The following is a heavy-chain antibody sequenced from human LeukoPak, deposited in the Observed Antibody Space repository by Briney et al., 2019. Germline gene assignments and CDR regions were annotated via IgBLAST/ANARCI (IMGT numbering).Heavy chain of an antibody. CDR2: IKQDGSEK. Sequence: GGSLRLSCAASGFTFSSYWMSWVRQAPGKGLEWVANIKQDGSEKYYVDSVKGRFTISRDNAKNSLYLRMNSLRAEDTAVYYCARDPREITFGGVIVHKDYWGQGTLVTVSS. V-gene: IGHV3-7*01. CDR1: GFTFSSYW. CDR3: ARDPREITFGGVIVHKDY. D-gene: IGHD3-16*02. J-gene: IGHJ4*02.